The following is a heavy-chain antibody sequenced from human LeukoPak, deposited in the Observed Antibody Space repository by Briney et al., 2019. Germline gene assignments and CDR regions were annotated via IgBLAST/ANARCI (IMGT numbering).Heavy chain of an antibody. CDR2: ILYSGST. V-gene: IGHV4-39*01. CDR3: ARGGMYYYDSSGYLGNY. D-gene: IGHD3-22*01. Sequence: SSETLSLTRTVSGGSVSSTSHHWDWIRQPPGQGLEWIGSILYSGSTYYSPSLKSRVTISVDTSKDQFSLNLSTVTAADTAVYYCARGGMYYYDSSGYLGNYWGQGTLVTVSS. CDR1: GGSVSSTSHH. J-gene: IGHJ4*02.